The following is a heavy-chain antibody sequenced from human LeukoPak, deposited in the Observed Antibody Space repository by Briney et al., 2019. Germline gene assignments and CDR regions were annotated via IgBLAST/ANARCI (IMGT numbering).Heavy chain of an antibody. CDR3: AKLGEFGVVRGWFDP. D-gene: IGHD3-3*01. V-gene: IGHV1-69*13. CDR1: GGTFSSYA. CDR2: IIPIFGTA. J-gene: IGHJ5*02. Sequence: ASVKVSCKASGGTFSSYAISWVRQAPGQGLEWMGGIIPIFGTANYAQEFQGRVTITADESTSTAYMELSSLRSEDTAVYYCAKLGEFGVVRGWFDPWGQGTLVTVSS.